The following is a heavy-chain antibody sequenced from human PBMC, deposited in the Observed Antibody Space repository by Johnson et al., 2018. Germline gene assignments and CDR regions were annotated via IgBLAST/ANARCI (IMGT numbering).Heavy chain of an antibody. D-gene: IGHD5-12*01. Sequence: VQLVQSGGGLVQPGRSLRLSCAASGFTFDDYAMHWVRHAPGKGLEWVSRISWNSGSIGYADSVKGRFTFSRDNAKNSLYLQMNSQRAEDTALFYCAQDRYSDRSLGAFDSWGQGTMVTVSS. CDR1: GFTFDDYA. J-gene: IGHJ3*02. CDR2: ISWNSGSI. CDR3: AQDRYSDRSLGAFDS. V-gene: IGHV3-9*01.